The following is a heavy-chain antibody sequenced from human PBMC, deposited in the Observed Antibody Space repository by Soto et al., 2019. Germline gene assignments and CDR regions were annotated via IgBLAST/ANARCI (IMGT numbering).Heavy chain of an antibody. CDR1: GFSLSTSEVG. J-gene: IGHJ4*02. CDR2: IYWDDDK. V-gene: IGHV2-5*02. D-gene: IGHD3-9*01. CDR3: AHRFDWYYFNY. Sequence: QITLKESGPPLVKPTQTLTLTCTFSGFSLSTSEVGVGWIRQPPGKALEWLALIYWDDDKRYSPSLKTRLAITKDISKNQVVLTMTNMDPVDSATYYCAHRFDWYYFNYWGQGTLVTVSS.